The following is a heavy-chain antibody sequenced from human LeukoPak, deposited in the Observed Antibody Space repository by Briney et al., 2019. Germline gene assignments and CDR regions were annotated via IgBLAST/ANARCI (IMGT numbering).Heavy chain of an antibody. CDR1: GYTLGRNYY. D-gene: IGHD3-16*01. V-gene: IGHV4-38-2*01. CDR2: IYGRGST. J-gene: IGHJ4*02. CDR3: ARYDSRGSASTKFDY. Sequence: SETLSLTCAVSGYTLGRNYYWGWIRQPPGKGLEWIGRIYGRGSTSYNPSLMNRVTMSVDTSRNHFSLQLTSVTAADTAVYYCARYDSRGSASTKFDYWGTGILVTISS.